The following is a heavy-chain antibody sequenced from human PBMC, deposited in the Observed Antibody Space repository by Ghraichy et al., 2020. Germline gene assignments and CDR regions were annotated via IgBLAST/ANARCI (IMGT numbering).Heavy chain of an antibody. CDR1: GYTFTSYG. V-gene: IGHV1-18*04. D-gene: IGHD1-26*01. Sequence: ASVKVSCMASGYTFTSYGISWVRQAPGQGLEWMGWISPYNGNTNYAQKLQGRVTMTTDTSTSTAYMELRSLRSDDTAVYYCAREGGLYSGNYYLWSNSPGYGMDVWGQGTTVTVSS. CDR2: ISPYNGNT. CDR3: AREGGLYSGNYYLWSNSPGYGMDV. J-gene: IGHJ6*02.